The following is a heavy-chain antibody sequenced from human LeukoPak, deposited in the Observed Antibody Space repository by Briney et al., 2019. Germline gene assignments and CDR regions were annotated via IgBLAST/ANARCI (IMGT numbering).Heavy chain of an antibody. V-gene: IGHV3-23*01. CDR3: AKGIYSSGWSYFDY. CDR1: GFTFSNSA. CDR2: LSGSGITT. D-gene: IGHD6-19*01. Sequence: GGSLRLSCAASGFTFSNSAMSWVRQAPGKGLEWVSTLSGSGITTYYADSVKGRFTISRDNSTNTLYLQMNSLRAEDTAVYYCAKGIYSSGWSYFDYWGHGTLVTVSS. J-gene: IGHJ4*01.